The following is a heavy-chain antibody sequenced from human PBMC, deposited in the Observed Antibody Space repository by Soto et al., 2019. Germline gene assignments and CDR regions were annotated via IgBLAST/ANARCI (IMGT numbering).Heavy chain of an antibody. V-gene: IGHV4-59*01. CDR1: GGSISGSY. Sequence: SETLSLTCSVFGGSISGSYWSWIRQSPGKGLEWLGYVYYTESTNYSPSLRSRVSISVDTSMNEFSLRLSSVTAADTAVYFCARSVAVPGAHIDYWGQGTQVTVSS. D-gene: IGHD6-19*01. CDR3: ARSVAVPGAHIDY. J-gene: IGHJ4*02. CDR2: VYYTEST.